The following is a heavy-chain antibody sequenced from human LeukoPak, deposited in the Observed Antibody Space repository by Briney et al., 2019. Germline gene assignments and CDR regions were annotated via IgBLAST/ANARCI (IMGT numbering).Heavy chain of an antibody. CDR3: ARGGPYYVWGSYRPIDY. D-gene: IGHD3-16*02. J-gene: IGHJ4*02. Sequence: ASVKASCKASGYTFTSYGISWVRQAPGQGLEWMGWISAYNGNTNYAQKLQGRVTMTTDTSTSTAYMELRSLRSDDTAVYYCARGGPYYVWGSYRPIDYWGQGTLVTVSS. V-gene: IGHV1-18*01. CDR2: ISAYNGNT. CDR1: GYTFTSYG.